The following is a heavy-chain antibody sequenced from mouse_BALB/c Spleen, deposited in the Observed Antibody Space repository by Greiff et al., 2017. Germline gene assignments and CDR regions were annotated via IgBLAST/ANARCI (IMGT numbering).Heavy chain of an antibody. CDR2: ISSGGST. D-gene: IGHD2-3*01. Sequence: EVMLVESGGGLVKPGGSLKLSCAASGFTFSSYAMSWVRQTPEKRLEWVASISSGGSTYYPDSVKGRFTISRDNARNILYLQMSSLRSEDTAMYYCARGLLPFAYWGQGTLVTVSA. V-gene: IGHV5-6-5*01. J-gene: IGHJ3*01. CDR1: GFTFSSYA. CDR3: ARGLLPFAY.